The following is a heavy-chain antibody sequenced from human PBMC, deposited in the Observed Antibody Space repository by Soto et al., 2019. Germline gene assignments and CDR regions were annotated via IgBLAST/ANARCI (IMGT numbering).Heavy chain of an antibody. Sequence: ASVKVSCKASGGTFSSYAISWVRQAPGQGLEWMGGIIPIFGTANYAQKFQGRVTITADKSTSTAYMELSSLRSEDTAVYYCEAAGKGGFDYWGQGTLVTVSS. CDR1: GGTFSSYA. CDR3: EAAGKGGFDY. J-gene: IGHJ4*02. D-gene: IGHD6-13*01. CDR2: IIPIFGTA. V-gene: IGHV1-69*06.